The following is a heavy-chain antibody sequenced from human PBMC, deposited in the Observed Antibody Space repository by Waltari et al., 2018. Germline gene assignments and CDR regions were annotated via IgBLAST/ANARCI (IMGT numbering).Heavy chain of an antibody. CDR2: FIPLSGSQ. D-gene: IGHD3-16*02. V-gene: IGHV1-69*12. J-gene: IGHJ4*02. CDR1: GLSIRGYT. Sequence: QVQLAQSGAEVKSPGSSVTISFKASGLSIRGYTSSWVRQAPGQGLEWMGGFIPLSGSQIYTQKFQGRLTITADGSTRTTVMELTNLRYEDTAVYFCARGYRYDSSKRFYLDYWGQGTPVIVSS. CDR3: ARGYRYDSSKRFYLDY.